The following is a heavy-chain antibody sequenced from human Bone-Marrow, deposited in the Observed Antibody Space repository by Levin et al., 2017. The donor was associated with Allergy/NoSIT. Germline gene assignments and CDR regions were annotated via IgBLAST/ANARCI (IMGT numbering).Heavy chain of an antibody. J-gene: IGHJ4*02. D-gene: IGHD3-3*01. Sequence: SQTLSLTCAVYGGSFSGYYWSWIRQPPGKGLEWIGEINHSGSTNYNPSLKSRVTISVDTSKNQFSLKLSSVTAADTAVYYCARGRTIFGVVITKSYFDYWGQGTLVTVSS. CDR2: INHSGST. V-gene: IGHV4-34*01. CDR1: GGSFSGYY. CDR3: ARGRTIFGVVITKSYFDY.